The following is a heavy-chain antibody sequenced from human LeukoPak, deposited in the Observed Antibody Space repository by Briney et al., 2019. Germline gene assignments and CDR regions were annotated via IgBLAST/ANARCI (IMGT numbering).Heavy chain of an antibody. CDR3: ARVFEVGDIVVVPAAMHAFDI. D-gene: IGHD2-2*01. CDR2: INAGNGNT. CDR1: GYTFTSYA. V-gene: IGHV1-3*03. J-gene: IGHJ3*02. Sequence: VASVKVSCKASGYTFTSYATHWVRQAPGQRLEWMGWINAGNGNTKYSQEFQGRVTITRDTSASTAYMELSSLRSEDMAVYYCARVFEVGDIVVVPAAMHAFDIWGQGTMVTVSS.